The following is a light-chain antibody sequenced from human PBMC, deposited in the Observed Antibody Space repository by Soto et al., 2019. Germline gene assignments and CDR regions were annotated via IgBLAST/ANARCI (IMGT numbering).Light chain of an antibody. CDR2: DAS. Sequence: EVGFSQSPSTLSLSPGERATLSCRASQSVSSYLAWYQQKPGQAPRLLIYDASNRATGIPARFSGSGSGTDFTLTITSLEPEDFAVYYCQHRSNWLAFGGGTKVDIK. V-gene: IGKV3-11*01. CDR3: QHRSNWLA. J-gene: IGKJ4*01. CDR1: QSVSSY.